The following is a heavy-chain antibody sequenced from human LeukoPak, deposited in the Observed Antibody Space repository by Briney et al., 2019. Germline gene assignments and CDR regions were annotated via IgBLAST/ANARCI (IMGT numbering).Heavy chain of an antibody. D-gene: IGHD3-9*01. Sequence: SVKVSRKASGGTFNSNAVAWVRQAPGQGLEWMGGIIPMFATPNYAQKFQGRLTITPDESATTVYMELSSLRSDDTAVYYCATEHILYYYMDLWGEGTTVTVSS. CDR3: ATEHILYYYMDL. CDR2: IIPMFATP. CDR1: GGTFNSNA. V-gene: IGHV1-69*13. J-gene: IGHJ6*03.